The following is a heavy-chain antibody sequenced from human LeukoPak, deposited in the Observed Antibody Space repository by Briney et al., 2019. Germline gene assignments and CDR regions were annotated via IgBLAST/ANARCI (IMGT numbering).Heavy chain of an antibody. CDR1: GFTFSSYG. D-gene: IGHD6-13*01. CDR2: ISGSGSNT. Sequence: GGTLRLSCAASGFTFSSYGMSWVRQAPGKGVEWVSVISGSGSNTYYADSVKGRFTISRDNSKNTLYLQMNSLRAEDTAVYYCAKLRGWTAAVGSGYFDYWGQGTLVTVSS. CDR3: AKLRGWTAAVGSGYFDY. J-gene: IGHJ4*02. V-gene: IGHV3-23*01.